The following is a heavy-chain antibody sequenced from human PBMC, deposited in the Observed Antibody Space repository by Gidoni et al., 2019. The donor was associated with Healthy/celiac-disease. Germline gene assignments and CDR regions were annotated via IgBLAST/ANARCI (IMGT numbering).Heavy chain of an antibody. D-gene: IGHD5-12*01. CDR2: ISSSSSTI. Sequence: EVQLVESGGDLVQPGGSLRLSCAASAFTFISYSMNWDRQAPGKGLEGVSYISSSSSTIYYADSVKGRFTISRDNAKNSLYLQMNSLRAEDTAVYYCARDTSTPYGMDVWGQGTTVTVSS. V-gene: IGHV3-48*01. CDR3: ARDTSTPYGMDV. J-gene: IGHJ6*02. CDR1: AFTFISYS.